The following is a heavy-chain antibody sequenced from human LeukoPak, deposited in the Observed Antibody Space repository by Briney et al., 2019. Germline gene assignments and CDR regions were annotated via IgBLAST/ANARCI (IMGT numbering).Heavy chain of an antibody. Sequence: SVKVSCKASGGTFSSYAISWVRQAPGHGLEWMGGIIPIFGTANYAQKFQGRVTITADESTSTAYMELSSLRSEDTAVYYCASAPPPGYCSSTSCYAGGGWFDPWGQGTLVTVSS. D-gene: IGHD2-2*01. CDR2: IIPIFGTA. CDR1: GGTFSSYA. V-gene: IGHV1-69*13. J-gene: IGHJ5*02. CDR3: ASAPPPGYCSSTSCYAGGGWFDP.